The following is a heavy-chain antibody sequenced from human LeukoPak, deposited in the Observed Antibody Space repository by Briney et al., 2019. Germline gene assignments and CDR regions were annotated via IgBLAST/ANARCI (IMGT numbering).Heavy chain of an antibody. J-gene: IGHJ4*02. CDR2: INHSGST. V-gene: IGHV4-39*07. D-gene: IGHD3-10*01. CDR3: ARGGGYYYGSGSYYNI. Sequence: SETLSLTCTVSGGSISSSSYYWGWIRQPPGKGLEWIGEINHSGSTNYNPSLKSRVTISVDTSKNQFSLKLSSVTAADTAVYYCARGGGYYYGSGSYYNIWGQGTLVTVSS. CDR1: GGSISSSSYY.